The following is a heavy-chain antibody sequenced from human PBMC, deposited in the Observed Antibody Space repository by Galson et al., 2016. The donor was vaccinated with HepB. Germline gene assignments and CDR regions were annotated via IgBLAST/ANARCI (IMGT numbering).Heavy chain of an antibody. CDR1: GFTFTSYA. V-gene: IGHV3-23*01. D-gene: IGHD1-20*01. CDR3: AKAGYNSHERNNWFDS. CDR2: GSGSGGST. Sequence: SLRLSCAASGFTFTSYAMSWVRQAPGKGLEWLSSGSGSGGSTCYADSVRGRFIISRDSSENTLYLQMNTLRGDDTALYYCAKAGYNSHERNNWFDSWGQGTLVTVSS. J-gene: IGHJ5*01.